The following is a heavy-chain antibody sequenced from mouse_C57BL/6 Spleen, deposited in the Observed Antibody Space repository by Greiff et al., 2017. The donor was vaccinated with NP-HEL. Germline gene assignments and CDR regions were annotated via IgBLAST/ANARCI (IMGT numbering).Heavy chain of an antibody. J-gene: IGHJ2*01. Sequence: EVQLQQSGPELVKPGASVKISCKASGYTFTDYYMNWVKQSHGKSLEWIGDINPNNGGTSYNQKFKGKATLTVDKSSSTAYMQLSSLTSEDSAVYYCARSTTVVATGFDYWGQGTPLTVSS. D-gene: IGHD1-1*01. CDR3: ARSTTVVATGFDY. CDR2: INPNNGGT. V-gene: IGHV1-26*01. CDR1: GYTFTDYY.